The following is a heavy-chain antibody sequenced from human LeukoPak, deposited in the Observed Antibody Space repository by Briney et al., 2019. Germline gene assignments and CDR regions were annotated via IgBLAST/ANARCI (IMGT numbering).Heavy chain of an antibody. CDR3: AKDLYCSSTSCYPGV. D-gene: IGHD2-2*01. J-gene: IGHJ4*02. Sequence: PGRSLRLSCAASGFTFSSYGMHWVRQAPGKGLEWVAVISYDGSNKYYADSVKGRFTISRDNSKNTLYLQMNSLRAEDTAVYYCAKDLYCSSTSCYPGVWGQGTLVTVSS. V-gene: IGHV3-30*18. CDR1: GFTFSSYG. CDR2: ISYDGSNK.